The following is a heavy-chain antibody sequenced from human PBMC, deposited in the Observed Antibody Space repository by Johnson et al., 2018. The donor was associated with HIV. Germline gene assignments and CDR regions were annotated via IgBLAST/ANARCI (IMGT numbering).Heavy chain of an antibody. CDR3: ARSRAAYYYDSSGYYSAFDI. Sequence: VQLVESGGGLIQPGGSLRLSCAASGFTVSSNYMSWVRQAPGKGLEWVSVIYSGGSTYYADSVKGRFTISRDNSKNTLYLQMNSLRAEDTAVYYCARSRAAYYYDSSGYYSAFDIWGQGTMVTVSS. J-gene: IGHJ3*02. CDR2: IYSGGST. CDR1: GFTVSSNY. D-gene: IGHD3-22*01. V-gene: IGHV3-66*03.